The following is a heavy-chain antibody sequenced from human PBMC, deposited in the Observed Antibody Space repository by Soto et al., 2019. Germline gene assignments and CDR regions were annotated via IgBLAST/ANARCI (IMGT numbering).Heavy chain of an antibody. J-gene: IGHJ4*02. D-gene: IGHD3-9*01. Sequence: QVTLKESGPVLVKPTETLTLTCTVSGFSLSNARMGVSWIRQPPGKALEWLAHIFSNDEKSYSTSLKSRFTISKDTSKSQVVLTMTNLDPVDTATYSCARINDILTGFDYWGQGTLVTVSS. CDR2: IFSNDEK. CDR3: ARINDILTGFDY. V-gene: IGHV2-26*01. CDR1: GFSLSNARMG.